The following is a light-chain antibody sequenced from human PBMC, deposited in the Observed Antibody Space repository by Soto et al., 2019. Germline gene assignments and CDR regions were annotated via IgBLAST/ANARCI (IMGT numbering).Light chain of an antibody. Sequence: DIQMTQSPSSLSASVGDRFTITCLASQTISSWLAWYQQKPGKAPKVLIYKASSLESGVPSRFSGSGSGTEFTLTISSLQPDDFATYYCQQYNSYSRTFGQGTKVDIK. V-gene: IGKV1-5*03. CDR3: QQYNSYSRT. CDR2: KAS. CDR1: QTISSW. J-gene: IGKJ1*01.